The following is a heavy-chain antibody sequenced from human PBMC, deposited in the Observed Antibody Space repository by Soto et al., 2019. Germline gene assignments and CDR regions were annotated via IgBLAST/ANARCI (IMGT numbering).Heavy chain of an antibody. CDR1: GYSFTSYW. J-gene: IGHJ4*02. CDR2: IDPSDSYT. V-gene: IGHV5-10-1*01. CDR3: ASHDLGELSLYY. D-gene: IGHD3-16*02. Sequence: LGESLKISCKGSGYSFTSYWISWVRQMPGKGLEWMGRIDPSDSYTNYSPSFQGHVTISADKSISTAYLQWSSLKASDTAMYYCASHDLGELSLYYWGQGTLVTVSS.